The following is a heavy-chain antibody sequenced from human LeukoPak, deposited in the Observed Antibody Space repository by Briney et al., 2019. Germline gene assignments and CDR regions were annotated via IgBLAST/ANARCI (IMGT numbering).Heavy chain of an antibody. J-gene: IGHJ4*02. V-gene: IGHV4-30-4*01. D-gene: IGHD6-13*01. CDR1: GGSISSGDYY. CDR3: ARESSGIAAAGTDY. Sequence: PSETLSLTCTVSGGSISSGDYYWSWIRQPPGKGLEWIGYIYYSGSTYYNPSLKSRVTISVDTSKNQLSLKLSSVTAADTAVYYCARESSGIAAAGTDYWGQGTLVTVSS. CDR2: IYYSGST.